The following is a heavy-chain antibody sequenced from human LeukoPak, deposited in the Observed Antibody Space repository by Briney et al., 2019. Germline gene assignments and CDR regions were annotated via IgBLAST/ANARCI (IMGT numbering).Heavy chain of an antibody. V-gene: IGHV3-23*01. Sequence: GGSLRLSCVTSGFTFRSFAMTWVRQAPGKGLEWVSSITTSDGGALYADSVKGRFTISRDNSKNTLYLQMNSLRAADTAVYYCAKGTDYYDNSPDYYYFMDVWGKGTTVTVSS. CDR1: GFTFRSFA. J-gene: IGHJ6*03. CDR3: AKGTDYYDNSPDYYYFMDV. D-gene: IGHD3-22*01. CDR2: ITTSDGGA.